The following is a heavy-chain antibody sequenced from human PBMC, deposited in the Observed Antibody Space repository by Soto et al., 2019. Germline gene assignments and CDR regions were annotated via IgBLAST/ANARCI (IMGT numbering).Heavy chain of an antibody. CDR3: ARKEQVRGVIIGNWFDP. V-gene: IGHV4-34*01. D-gene: IGHD3-10*01. Sequence: SETLSLTCAVYGGSFSGYYWSWIRQHPGKGLEWIGEINHSGSTNYNPSLKSRVTISVDTSKNQFSLKLSSVTAADTAVYYCARKEQVRGVIIGNWFDPWGQGTLVTVSS. CDR1: GGSFSGYY. J-gene: IGHJ5*02. CDR2: INHSGST.